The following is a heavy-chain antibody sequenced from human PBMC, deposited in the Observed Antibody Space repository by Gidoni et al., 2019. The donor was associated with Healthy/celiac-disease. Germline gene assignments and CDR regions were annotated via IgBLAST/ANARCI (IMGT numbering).Heavy chain of an antibody. D-gene: IGHD3-3*02. V-gene: IGHV3-33*01. CDR3: ARDSSISPDVFDI. CDR2: FWYDGSNK. CDR1: GFTCRSYG. J-gene: IGHJ3*02. Sequence: QVQLVESGGGVVQPGRALRPSCAASGFTCRSYGMHWVRQAPGKGLEWVSFFWYDGSNKYHADSVKGRFSISRDNSKKTLYLQMNSLRAEDTAVYYCARDSSISPDVFDIWGQGTKVTVSS.